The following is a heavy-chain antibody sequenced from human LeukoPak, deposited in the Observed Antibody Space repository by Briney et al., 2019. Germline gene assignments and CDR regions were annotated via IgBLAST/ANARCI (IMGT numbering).Heavy chain of an antibody. Sequence: GGSLRLSCAASGFTFSSYAMTWVRQAPGRGLEWVSAITGSGGSTYYADSVKGRFTISRDNSKNTLYLQMNSLRAEDTAVYYCARDSMIVVVITNVAFDIWGQGTMVTISS. CDR2: ITGSGGST. CDR1: GFTFSSYA. J-gene: IGHJ3*02. D-gene: IGHD3-22*01. CDR3: ARDSMIVVVITNVAFDI. V-gene: IGHV3-23*01.